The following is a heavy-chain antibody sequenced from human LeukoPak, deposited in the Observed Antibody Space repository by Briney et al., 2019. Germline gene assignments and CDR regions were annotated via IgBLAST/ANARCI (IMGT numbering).Heavy chain of an antibody. J-gene: IGHJ5*02. Sequence: VASVKVSCKASGYTFTGYYMHWVRQAPGQGLEWVGRIRSKANSYATAYAASVKGRFTISRDDSKNTAYLQMNSLKTEDTAVYYCTRPNHPWGQGTLVTVSS. CDR2: IRSKANSYAT. CDR1: GYTFTGYY. CDR3: TRPNHP. V-gene: IGHV3-73*01.